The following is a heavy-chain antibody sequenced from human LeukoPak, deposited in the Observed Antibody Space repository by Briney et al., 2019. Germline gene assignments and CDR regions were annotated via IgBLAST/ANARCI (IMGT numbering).Heavy chain of an antibody. Sequence: ASVKVSCKASGYTFTSYGISWVRQAPGQGLEWMGWISAYNGNTNYAQKLQGRVTMTTDTSTSTAYMELRSLRSDDTAVYYCAREGSIAVAGTEGYYYYYGMDVWGQGTTVTVSS. D-gene: IGHD6-13*01. CDR2: ISAYNGNT. V-gene: IGHV1-18*01. CDR1: GYTFTSYG. CDR3: AREGSIAVAGTEGYYYYYGMDV. J-gene: IGHJ6*02.